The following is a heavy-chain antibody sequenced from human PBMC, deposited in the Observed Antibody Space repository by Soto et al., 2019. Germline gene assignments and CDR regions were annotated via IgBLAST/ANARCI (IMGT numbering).Heavy chain of an antibody. V-gene: IGHV1-46*03. Sequence: ASVKVSCKASGYTFTSYYMHWVRQAPGQGLEWMGIINPSGGSTSYAQKFQGRVTMTRDTSTSTVYMELSSLRSEDTAVYYCARTPPRFYGDYEYFQQWGQGTLVTVSS. CDR1: GYTFTSYY. CDR3: ARTPPRFYGDYEYFQQ. D-gene: IGHD4-17*01. J-gene: IGHJ1*01. CDR2: INPSGGST.